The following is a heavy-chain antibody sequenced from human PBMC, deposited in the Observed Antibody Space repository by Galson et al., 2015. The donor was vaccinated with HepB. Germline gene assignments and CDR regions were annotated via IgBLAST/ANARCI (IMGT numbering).Heavy chain of an antibody. Sequence: SLRLSCAASGFTFSPYGMTWGRQAPGKGLEWVSTIGSGDHKFYPDSLKGRFTISRDNDKNSVYLQMTGLSAEDTAVYYCARDSASWSRDYWGQGTLVTVSS. CDR2: IGSGDHK. D-gene: IGHD6-19*01. CDR1: GFTFSPYG. J-gene: IGHJ4*02. V-gene: IGHV3-69-1*02. CDR3: ARDSASWSRDY.